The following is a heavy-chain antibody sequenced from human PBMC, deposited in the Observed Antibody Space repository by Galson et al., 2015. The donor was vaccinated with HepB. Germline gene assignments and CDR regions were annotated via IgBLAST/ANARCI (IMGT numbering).Heavy chain of an antibody. CDR1: GGTFSSYA. CDR2: IIPIFGTA. D-gene: IGHD2-2*01. J-gene: IGHJ4*02. Sequence: SVKVSCKASGGTFSSYAISWVRQAPGQGLEWMGGIIPIFGTANYAQKFQGRVTITADESTSTAYMELSSLRSEEKAVYYCARGVQVPAAFYFDYWGQGTLVTVSS. V-gene: IGHV1-69*13. CDR3: ARGVQVPAAFYFDY.